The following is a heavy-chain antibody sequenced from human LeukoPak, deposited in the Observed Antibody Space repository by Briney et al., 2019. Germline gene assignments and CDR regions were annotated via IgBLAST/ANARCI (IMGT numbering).Heavy chain of an antibody. D-gene: IGHD3-10*01. CDR3: ARDLSSPLAGYYYGSGSTWFDP. V-gene: IGHV1-2*04. J-gene: IGHJ5*02. Sequence: ASVKVSCKASGYTFTGYYMHWVRQAPGQGLEWMGWINPNSGGTNYAQKFQGWVTMTRDTSIGTAYMELSRLRSDDTAVYYCARDLSSPLAGYYYGSGSTWFDPWGQGTLVTVSS. CDR1: GYTFTGYY. CDR2: INPNSGGT.